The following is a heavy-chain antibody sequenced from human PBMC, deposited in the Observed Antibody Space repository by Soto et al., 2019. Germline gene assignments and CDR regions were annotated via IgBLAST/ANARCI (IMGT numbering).Heavy chain of an antibody. J-gene: IGHJ6*03. CDR3: ARQRSSVVTPASFDV. CDR1: VDSIVSRIYY. Sequence: SGTLARTCTVSVDSIVSRIYYLGFIRQPPWNGLDLIGSIYYSGSTYNNPSLRSRVSMSIDTSKDQFSMKLKSVTSADKALYFCARQRSSVVTPASFDVRGTGHMVTVSS. V-gene: IGHV4-39*01. D-gene: IGHD2-21*02. CDR2: IYYSGST.